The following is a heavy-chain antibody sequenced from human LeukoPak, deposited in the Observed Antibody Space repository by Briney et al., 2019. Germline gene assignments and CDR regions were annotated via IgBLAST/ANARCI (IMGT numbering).Heavy chain of an antibody. Sequence: ASVKVSCKASGYTFTSYAMNWVRQAPGQGLEWMGWINTNTGNPTYAQGFTGRFVFSLDTSVSTAYLQISSLKAEDTAVYYCARHYSGSGSFYKPDHWGQGTLVTVSS. J-gene: IGHJ5*02. CDR3: ARHYSGSGSFYKPDH. CDR2: INTNTGNP. V-gene: IGHV7-4-1*02. D-gene: IGHD3-10*01. CDR1: GYTFTSYA.